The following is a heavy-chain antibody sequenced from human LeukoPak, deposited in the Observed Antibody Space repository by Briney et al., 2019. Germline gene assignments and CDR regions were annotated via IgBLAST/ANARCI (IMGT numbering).Heavy chain of an antibody. J-gene: IGHJ4*02. CDR3: ARLSRSWYYFDY. Sequence: SETLSLTCTVSGGSISVYYWSWIRQPPGKGLEWIGYIYHTGSTNYNPSLKSRVTTSIDTSKNQFSLKLTSVTAADTAVYFCARLSRSWYYFDYWGQGTVVTVSS. CDR2: IYHTGST. D-gene: IGHD2-2*01. CDR1: GGSISVYY. V-gene: IGHV4-59*08.